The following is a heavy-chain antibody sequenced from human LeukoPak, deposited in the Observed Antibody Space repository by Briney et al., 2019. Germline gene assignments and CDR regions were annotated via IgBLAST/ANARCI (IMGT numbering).Heavy chain of an antibody. CDR2: INTYNGNT. CDR3: AREGSTWRDYYYHHMDV. V-gene: IGHV1-18*04. J-gene: IGHJ6*03. Sequence: ASVKVSCKASGYTFTDYYMHWVRQAPGQGLEWMGWINTYNGNTNYAQKLQDRVTMTTDTSTSTAYMELRSLRSDDTAVYYCAREGSTWRDYYYHHMDVWGKGTTVTVSS. D-gene: IGHD3-10*01. CDR1: GYTFTDYY.